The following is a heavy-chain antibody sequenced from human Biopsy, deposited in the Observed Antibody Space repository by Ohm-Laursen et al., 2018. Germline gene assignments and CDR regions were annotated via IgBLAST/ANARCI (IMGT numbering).Heavy chain of an antibody. Sequence: SLRLSCAASGFSVSSYDMNWVRQAPGKGLEWISYISETSSHIYDADSVRGRFTVARDIAKNSLYLQLNSLRVEDTAVYYCARGRLRAVARFDYWGQGTLVTVSS. D-gene: IGHD6-19*01. J-gene: IGHJ4*02. CDR1: GFSVSSYD. CDR3: ARGRLRAVARFDY. V-gene: IGHV3-21*01. CDR2: ISETSSHI.